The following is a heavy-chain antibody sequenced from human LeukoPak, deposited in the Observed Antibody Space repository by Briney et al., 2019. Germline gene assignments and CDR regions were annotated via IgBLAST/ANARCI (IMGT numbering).Heavy chain of an antibody. D-gene: IGHD2-15*01. J-gene: IGHJ5*02. CDR3: AASQDIVVVVAATRWFDP. Sequence: PSEALSLTCTVSGGSISSYYWSWIRQPPGKGLEWIGYIYYSGSTNYNPSLKSRVTISVDTSKNQFSLKLSSVTAADTAVYYCAASQDIVVVVAATRWFDPWGQGTLVTVSS. V-gene: IGHV4-59*01. CDR2: IYYSGST. CDR1: GGSISSYY.